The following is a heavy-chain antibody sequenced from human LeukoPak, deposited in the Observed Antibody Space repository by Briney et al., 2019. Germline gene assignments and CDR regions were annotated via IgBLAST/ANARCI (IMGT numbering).Heavy chain of an antibody. CDR1: GFTFSSYS. Sequence: GGSLRLSCAASGFTFSSYSMNWVRQAPGKGLEWVSSISSSSSYIYYADSVKGRFTISRDNAKNSLYLQMNSLRAEDTAVHYCAKRHSSGYYFFDFWGQGALVTVSS. D-gene: IGHD3-22*01. J-gene: IGHJ4*02. V-gene: IGHV3-21*04. CDR2: ISSSSSYI. CDR3: AKRHSSGYYFFDF.